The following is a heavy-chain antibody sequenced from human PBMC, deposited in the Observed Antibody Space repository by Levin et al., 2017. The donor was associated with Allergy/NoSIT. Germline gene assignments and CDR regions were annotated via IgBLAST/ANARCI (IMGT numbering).Heavy chain of an antibody. CDR1: GYTFTSYG. CDR3: ARDLPGGGITIFGVATHFDY. Sequence: ASVKVSCKASGYTFTSYGISWVRQAPGQGLEWMGWISAYNGNTNYAQKLQGRVTMTTDTSTSTAYMELRSLRSDDTAVYYCARDLPGGGITIFGVATHFDYWGQGTLVTVSS. D-gene: IGHD3-3*01. V-gene: IGHV1-18*01. J-gene: IGHJ4*02. CDR2: ISAYNGNT.